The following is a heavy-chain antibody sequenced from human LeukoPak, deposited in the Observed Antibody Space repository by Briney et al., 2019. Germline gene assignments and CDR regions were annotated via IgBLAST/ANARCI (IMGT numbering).Heavy chain of an antibody. V-gene: IGHV3-74*01. CDR1: GFILSGYW. D-gene: IGHD2-15*01. CDR3: ARDPRNVGLAP. J-gene: IGHJ5*02. Sequence: GGSLRLSCVASGFILSGYWMYWGRQAPGKGLMSISRNNGDGSTTNYADVVKGRFTMSRDNVKNTLYLQMNSLRVEDTAVYYCARDPRNVGLAPWGQGTLVTVSS. CDR2: NNGDGSTT.